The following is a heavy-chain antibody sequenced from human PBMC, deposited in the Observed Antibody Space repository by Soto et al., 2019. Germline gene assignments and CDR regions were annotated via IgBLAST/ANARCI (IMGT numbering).Heavy chain of an antibody. V-gene: IGHV1-58*01. CDR1: GFTFSSSA. CDR3: ARGGGTSDFDY. CDR2: IDVDSANA. J-gene: IGHJ4*02. Sequence: SVKVSCKTSGFTFSSSAVHWVRQAPGHRLQWMGWIDVDSANANYAQKLQGRVTITTDMSTSTAYMELRSLRSDDTAVYYCARGGGTSDFDYWGQGTLVTVSS. D-gene: IGHD2-2*01.